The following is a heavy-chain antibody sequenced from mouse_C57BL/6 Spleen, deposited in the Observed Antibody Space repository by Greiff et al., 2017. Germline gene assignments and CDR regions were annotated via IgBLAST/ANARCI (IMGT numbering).Heavy chain of an antibody. Sequence: VQLQQSGAELVRPGTSVKVSCKASGYAFTNYLIEWVKQRPGQGLEWIGVINPGSGGTNYNEKFKGKATLTADKSSSTASMQLSSLTSEDSAVYFCARSGGYSAWFAYWGQGTLVTVSA. CDR2: INPGSGGT. CDR1: GYAFTNYL. CDR3: ARSGGYSAWFAY. J-gene: IGHJ3*01. V-gene: IGHV1-54*01. D-gene: IGHD2-14*01.